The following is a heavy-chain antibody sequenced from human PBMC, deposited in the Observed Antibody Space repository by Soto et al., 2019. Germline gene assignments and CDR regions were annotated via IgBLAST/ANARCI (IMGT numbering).Heavy chain of an antibody. CDR1: GFTFSSYS. D-gene: IGHD6-19*01. CDR3: VRAGVVDV. CDR2: ISSSSTI. V-gene: IGHV3-48*01. J-gene: IGHJ6*04. Sequence: EVQLVESGGGLVQPGGSLRLSCAASGFTFSSYSMNWVRQAPGKGLEWVSYISSSSTIYYADSVKGRFTISRDNAKNSLYLQMNSLRAEDTAVYYCVRAGVVDVWGKGTTVTVSS.